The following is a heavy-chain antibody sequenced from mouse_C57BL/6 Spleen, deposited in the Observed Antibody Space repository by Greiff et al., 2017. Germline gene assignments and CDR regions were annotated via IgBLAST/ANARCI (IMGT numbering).Heavy chain of an antibody. V-gene: IGHV1-52*01. Sequence: QLQQPGAELVRPGSSVKLSCKASGYTFTSYWMHWVKQRPIQGLEWIGNIDPSDSETHYNQKFKDKATLTVDKSSSTAYMQLSSLTSEDSAVYYCARGDYDGAYWGQGTLVTVSA. CDR1: GYTFTSYW. CDR3: ARGDYDGAY. CDR2: IDPSDSET. D-gene: IGHD2-4*01. J-gene: IGHJ3*01.